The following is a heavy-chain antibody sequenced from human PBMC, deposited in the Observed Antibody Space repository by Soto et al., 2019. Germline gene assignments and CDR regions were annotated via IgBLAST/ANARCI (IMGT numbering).Heavy chain of an antibody. CDR1: GYIFSDYG. D-gene: IGHD1-26*01. Sequence: ASVKVSCKASGYIFSDYGINWVRQAPGQGLEWMGGIIPIFGTANYAQKFQGRVTITADESTSTAYMELSSLRSEDTAVYYCAVGATLIDYWGQGTLVTVSS. CDR2: IIPIFGTA. CDR3: AVGATLIDY. J-gene: IGHJ4*02. V-gene: IGHV1-69*13.